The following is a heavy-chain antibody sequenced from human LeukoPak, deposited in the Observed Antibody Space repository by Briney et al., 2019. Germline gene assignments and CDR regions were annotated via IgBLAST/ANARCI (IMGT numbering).Heavy chain of an antibody. CDR1: DFSFITYA. CDR2: ISGSGGST. CDR3: AKSPPVRYFDWIYFDY. D-gene: IGHD3-9*01. Sequence: GGSLRLSCAGSDFSFITYAMSWVRQAPGKGLEWVSAISGSGGSTYYADSVKGRFTISRDNSKNTLYLQMNSLRAEDTAVYYCAKSPPVRYFDWIYFDYWGQGTLVTVSS. J-gene: IGHJ4*02. V-gene: IGHV3-23*01.